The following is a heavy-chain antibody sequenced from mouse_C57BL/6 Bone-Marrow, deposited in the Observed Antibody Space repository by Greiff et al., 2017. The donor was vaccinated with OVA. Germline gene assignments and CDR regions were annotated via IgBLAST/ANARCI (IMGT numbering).Heavy chain of an antibody. CDR2: IDPSCCEN. CDR1: GYTLPRYW. J-gene: IGHJ3*01. CDR3: ARYDYGGGFAY. V-gene: IGHV1-52*01. D-gene: IGHD2-4*01. Sequence: QVQLQQSGAELVRTGSLVKLSRKASGYTLPRYWMHWVEQRPIQGLERIGNIDPSCCENHYNQKFKDKATLTVDKSSSTAYMQLSSLTSEDSAVYYCARYDYGGGFAYWGQGTLVTVSA.